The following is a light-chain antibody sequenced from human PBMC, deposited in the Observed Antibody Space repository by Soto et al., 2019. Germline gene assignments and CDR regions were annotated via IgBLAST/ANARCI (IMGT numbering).Light chain of an antibody. J-gene: IGLJ1*01. Sequence: QSALTQPASVSGSPGQSITISCTGTSSDVGGYNFVSWYQQHPGKAPKLMIYEVSNRPSGVSNRFSGSKSGNTASLTISGLQAEDEADYYCSSYISSSAHDRVFGTGTKLTVL. CDR2: EVS. V-gene: IGLV2-14*01. CDR1: SSDVGGYNF. CDR3: SSYISSSAHDRV.